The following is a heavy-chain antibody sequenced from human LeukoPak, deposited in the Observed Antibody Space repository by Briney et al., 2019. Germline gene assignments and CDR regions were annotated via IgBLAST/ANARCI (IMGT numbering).Heavy chain of an antibody. Sequence: GRSLRLSCAASGFTFSSYAMHWVRQAPGKGLEWVAVISYDGSNKYYADSVKGRFTISRDNSKNTLYLQMNSLRAEDTAVYYCARVIEAVAGTYLFDYWGQGTLVTVSS. CDR1: GFTFSSYA. CDR3: ARVIEAVAGTYLFDY. V-gene: IGHV3-30*04. J-gene: IGHJ4*02. D-gene: IGHD6-19*01. CDR2: ISYDGSNK.